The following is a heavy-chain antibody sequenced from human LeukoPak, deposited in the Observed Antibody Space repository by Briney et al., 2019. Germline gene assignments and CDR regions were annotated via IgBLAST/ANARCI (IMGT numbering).Heavy chain of an antibody. CDR3: AKEGTPQVSTWYDL. J-gene: IGHJ5*02. CDR2: ISYEGGTQ. D-gene: IGHD3-10*01. CDR1: GVTLSPYG. V-gene: IGHV3-30*18. Sequence: PGGSLRLSCAASGVTLSPYGMHWVRQAPGKGLEWVACISYEGGTQHYADSVKGRFIISRDNPRNTLYLQMNILRTEDTAVYYCAKEGTPQVSTWYDLWGQGTQVIVSS.